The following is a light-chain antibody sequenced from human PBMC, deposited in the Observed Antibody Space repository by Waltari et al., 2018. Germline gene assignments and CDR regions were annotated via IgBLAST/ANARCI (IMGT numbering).Light chain of an antibody. CDR1: QSVTRT. Sequence: EIVLTQSPGTLSLSPGERATLSCRASQSVTRTLAWYQKKPGQATRLLIYGASNMATGIPDRFSGSGSGTDFSLTISRLEPEDFAVYYCQHYLRLPATFGQGTKVEIK. CDR3: QHYLRLPAT. CDR2: GAS. J-gene: IGKJ1*01. V-gene: IGKV3-20*01.